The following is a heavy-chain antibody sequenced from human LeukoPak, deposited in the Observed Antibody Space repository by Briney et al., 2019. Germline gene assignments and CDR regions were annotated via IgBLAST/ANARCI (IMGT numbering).Heavy chain of an antibody. Sequence: PGRSLRFSCAASGFTFSSYAMPWVRQAPGKGLEWVAVISYDGSNKYYADSVKGRFTISRDNSKNTLYLQMNSLRAEDTAVYYCARDHYYDSSGYYSTDYFDYWGQGTLVTVSS. CDR1: GFTFSSYA. V-gene: IGHV3-30-3*01. J-gene: IGHJ4*02. D-gene: IGHD3-22*01. CDR3: ARDHYYDSSGYYSTDYFDY. CDR2: ISYDGSNK.